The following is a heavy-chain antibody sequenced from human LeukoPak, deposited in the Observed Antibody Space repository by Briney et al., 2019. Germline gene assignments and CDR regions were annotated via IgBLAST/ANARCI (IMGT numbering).Heavy chain of an antibody. Sequence: GGSLRLSCAASGFTVSSNYMSWVRQAPGKGLEWVSVIYSGGSTYYADSVRGRFTISRDNSKNTLYLQMNSLRAEDTAVYYCARRTIFGVALDWGQGTLVTVSS. CDR1: GFTVSSNY. D-gene: IGHD3-3*01. V-gene: IGHV3-66*04. J-gene: IGHJ4*02. CDR3: ARRTIFGVALD. CDR2: IYSGGST.